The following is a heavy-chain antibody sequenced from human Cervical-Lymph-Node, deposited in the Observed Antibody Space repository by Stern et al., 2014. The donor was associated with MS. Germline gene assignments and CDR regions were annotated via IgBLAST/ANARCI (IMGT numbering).Heavy chain of an antibody. CDR1: GDSISSGGYY. V-gene: IGHV4-31*03. D-gene: IGHD4-11*01. CDR2: IYHIGRT. CDR3: ARDSSNYDWYFDL. Sequence: QLQLQESGPGLVKPSQTLSLTCTVSGDSISSGGYYWSWIRQHPGKGLEWIGNIYHIGRTYYNPSLNSRVTISVDMSKNQFSLKLTSVTAADTAVYYCARDSSNYDWYFDLWGRGTLVTVSS. J-gene: IGHJ2*01.